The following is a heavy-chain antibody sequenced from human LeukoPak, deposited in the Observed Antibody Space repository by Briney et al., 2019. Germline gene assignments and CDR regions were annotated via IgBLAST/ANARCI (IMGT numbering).Heavy chain of an antibody. J-gene: IGHJ6*02. CDR3: ARAILFDPKYYGMDV. V-gene: IGHV3-20*04. CDR1: GFKFSDYG. CDR2: INWNADST. Sequence: GGSLRLSCAASGFKFSDYGMSWVRQAPGKGLEWVSGINWNADSTGYADSVKGRFTISKDNAKNSLFLQMNSLRAEDTAMYYCARAILFDPKYYGMDVWGQGTTVTVSS. D-gene: IGHD3-3*01.